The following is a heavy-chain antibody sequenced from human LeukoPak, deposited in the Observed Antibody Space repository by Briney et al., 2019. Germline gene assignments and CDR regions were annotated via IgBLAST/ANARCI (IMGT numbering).Heavy chain of an antibody. J-gene: IGHJ4*02. D-gene: IGHD3-22*01. V-gene: IGHV4-30-4*08. CDR1: GGPISSGDYY. CDR3: ARVTTEADYFDY. CDR2: IYYSGST. Sequence: PSETLSLTCTVSGGPISSGDYYWSWIRQPPGKGLEWIGYIYYSGSTYYNPSLKSRVTISVDTSKNQFSLKLSSVTAADTAVYYCARVTTEADYFDYWGQGTLVTVSS.